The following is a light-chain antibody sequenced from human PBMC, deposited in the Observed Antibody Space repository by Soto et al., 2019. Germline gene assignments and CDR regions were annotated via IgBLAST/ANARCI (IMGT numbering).Light chain of an antibody. CDR2: EGS. CDR1: SSDIGSYNL. V-gene: IGLV2-23*01. Sequence: QSALTQPASVSGSPGQSITISCTGSSSDIGSYNLVSWYQQRPGKAPKLLIFEGSKRPSGISGRFSGSKSGNTASLTISGLQAEDESDYYCCSYTGGRTHYVFGPGTKLTVL. J-gene: IGLJ1*01. CDR3: CSYTGGRTHYV.